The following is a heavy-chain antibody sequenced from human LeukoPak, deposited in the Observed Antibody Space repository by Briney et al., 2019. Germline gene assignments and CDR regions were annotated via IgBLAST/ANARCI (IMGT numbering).Heavy chain of an antibody. Sequence: GGSLRLSCAASGFTFSSYSMNWVRQAPGKGLEWVSYISSSSSTINYVDSVKGRFTISRDNAKNSLYLQMNSLRAEDTAVYYCARDRGTEWEPPGAFDIWGQGTMVTVSS. CDR1: GFTFSSYS. J-gene: IGHJ3*02. CDR3: ARDRGTEWEPPGAFDI. D-gene: IGHD1-26*01. V-gene: IGHV3-48*04. CDR2: ISSSSSTI.